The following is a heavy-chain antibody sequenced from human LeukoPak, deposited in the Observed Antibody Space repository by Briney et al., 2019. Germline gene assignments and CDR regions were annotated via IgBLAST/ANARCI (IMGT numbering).Heavy chain of an antibody. CDR2: ISYDGSNK. J-gene: IGHJ4*02. V-gene: IGHV3-30*04. Sequence: GXXXXSYXXHWVRQAPGKGLEXXAVISYDGSNKYYADSVKGRFTISRDNSKNTLYLQMNSLRAEDTAVYYCARGDSSDDYFDYWGQGTLVTVSS. D-gene: IGHD3-22*01. CDR3: ARGDSSDDYFDY. CDR1: GXXXXSYX.